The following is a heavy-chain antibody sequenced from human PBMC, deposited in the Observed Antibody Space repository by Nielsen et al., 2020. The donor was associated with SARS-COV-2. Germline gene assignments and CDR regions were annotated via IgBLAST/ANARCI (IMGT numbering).Heavy chain of an antibody. V-gene: IGHV3-9*01. CDR2: ISWNSGSI. CDR1: GFTFDDYA. Sequence: SLKISCAASGFTFDDYAMHWVRQAPGKGLEWVSGISWNSGSIGYADSVKGRFTISRDNAKNSLYLQMNSLRTEDTAVYYCARDRPITLRNMDVWGQGTTVTVSS. J-gene: IGHJ6*02. D-gene: IGHD3-22*01. CDR3: ARDRPITLRNMDV.